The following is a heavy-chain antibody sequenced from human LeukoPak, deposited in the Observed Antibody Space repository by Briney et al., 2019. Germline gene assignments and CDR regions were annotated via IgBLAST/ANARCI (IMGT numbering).Heavy chain of an antibody. CDR3: ATAYNGIYFDY. D-gene: IGHD1-1*01. CDR1: GGSISSGGYY. Sequence: SETLSLTCTVSGGSISSGGYYWSWIRQHPGKGLEWIGYIYHSGSTYYNPSLKSRVTISVDRSKNQFSLKLSSVTAADTAVYYCATAYNGIYFDYWGQGTLVTVSS. V-gene: IGHV4-30-2*01. CDR2: IYHSGST. J-gene: IGHJ4*02.